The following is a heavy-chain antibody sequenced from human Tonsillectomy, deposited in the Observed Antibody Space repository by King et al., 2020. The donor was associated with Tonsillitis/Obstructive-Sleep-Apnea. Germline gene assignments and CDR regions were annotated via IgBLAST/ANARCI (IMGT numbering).Heavy chain of an antibody. Sequence: LQLQESGPGLVKPSETLSLPCTVSGGSISSSSYYWGWIRQPPGQGLEWIGSIYYSGSTYYNPSLKSRVTISVDTSKNQFSLKLNSVTAADTAGYYCARLGVRFLKLNPPFDYWGQGTLVTVSS. J-gene: IGHJ4*02. CDR1: GGSISSSSYY. D-gene: IGHD3-3*01. V-gene: IGHV4-39*01. CDR3: ARLGVRFLKLNPPFDY. CDR2: IYYSGST.